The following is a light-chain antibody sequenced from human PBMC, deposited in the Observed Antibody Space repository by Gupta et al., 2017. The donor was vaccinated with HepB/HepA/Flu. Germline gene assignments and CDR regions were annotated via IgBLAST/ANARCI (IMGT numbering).Light chain of an antibody. J-gene: IGKJ3*01. CDR3: QQCYTAPFT. V-gene: IGKV1-39*01. CDR2: TTS. CDR1: QSINVY. Sequence: DIHMTQSPSSLSASVGDRVTITCPLSQSINVYLNWYQQKPGKAPKLLLHTTSTLQSGVPSMFSGSGSGTDFTLTIISMQPEDFATYYFQQCYTAPFTFGPGTRVDIE.